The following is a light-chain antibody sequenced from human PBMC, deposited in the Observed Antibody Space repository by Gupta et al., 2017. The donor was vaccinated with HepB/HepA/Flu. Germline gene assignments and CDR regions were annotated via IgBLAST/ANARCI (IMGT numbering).Light chain of an antibody. CDR3: LQSSHFPRT. V-gene: IGKV2-24*01. Sequence: DAVMTQRPLSLTVTLGQPASISCRSSQSLVHSNGNTYLNWLQQRPGQPPRLLIYKVSNRFSGVPDRFSGSGAGTDFTLKISRVEADDVGVYYCLQSSHFPRTFGQGTKVEIK. J-gene: IGKJ1*01. CDR2: KVS. CDR1: QSLVHSNGNTY.